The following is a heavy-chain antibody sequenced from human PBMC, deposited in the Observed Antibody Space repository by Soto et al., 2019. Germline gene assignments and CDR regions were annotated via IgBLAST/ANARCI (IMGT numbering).Heavy chain of an antibody. CDR1: GFTFRSYG. V-gene: IGHV3-30*18. CDR2: ISNDGKNE. CDR3: AKDMGPSPRPPDSLDI. Sequence: QLAESGGNVVQPGKSFRLSCVASGFTFRSYGMHWVRQAPGKGLEWVATISNDGKNEYYADSVKGRFTVSRDNSRDTVYLEVSSVKTDDTAVYYCAKDMGPSPRPPDSLDIWGQGTVVTVSS. J-gene: IGHJ3*02. D-gene: IGHD3-10*01.